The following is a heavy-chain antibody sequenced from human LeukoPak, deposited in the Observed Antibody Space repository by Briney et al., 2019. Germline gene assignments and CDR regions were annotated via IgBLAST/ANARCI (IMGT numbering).Heavy chain of an antibody. Sequence: GGSLRLSCAASGFTFSSYWMSWVRQAPGKGLEWVANIKQDGSEKYYVDSVKGRSTISRDNAKNSLYLQMNSLRAEDTAVYYCAREDYYYDSSGFGYWGQGTLVTVSS. CDR2: IKQDGSEK. J-gene: IGHJ4*02. CDR3: AREDYYYDSSGFGY. CDR1: GFTFSSYW. V-gene: IGHV3-7*01. D-gene: IGHD3-22*01.